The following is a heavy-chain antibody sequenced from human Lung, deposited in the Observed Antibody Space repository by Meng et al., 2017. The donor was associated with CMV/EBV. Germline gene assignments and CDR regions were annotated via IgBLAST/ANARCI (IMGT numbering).Heavy chain of an antibody. CDR1: GGTFSNYP. J-gene: IGHJ5*02. Sequence: SLXVFSKASGGTFSNYPVSWVRHAPGLGLEWMGGFIPIFGTPNYAQKFQGRLTITTDESTSTAYMALNSLRSEDTAVYYCATEGPLNWFDRLGQGTLVTVSS. V-gene: IGHV1-69*05. CDR2: FIPIFGTP. CDR3: ATEGPLNWFDR.